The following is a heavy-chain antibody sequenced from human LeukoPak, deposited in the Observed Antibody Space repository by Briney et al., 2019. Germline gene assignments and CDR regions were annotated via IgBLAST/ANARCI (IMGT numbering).Heavy chain of an antibody. J-gene: IGHJ6*03. CDR3: ARVVGYYYYYYMDV. CDR2: IYHSGST. Sequence: SETLSLTCTVSGYSISSGYYWGWIRQPPGKGLEWIGSIYHSGSTYYNPSLKSRVTISVDTSKNQFSLKLSSVTAADTAVYYCARVVGYYYYYYMDVWGKGTTVTVSS. D-gene: IGHD1-26*01. CDR1: GYSISSGYY. V-gene: IGHV4-38-2*02.